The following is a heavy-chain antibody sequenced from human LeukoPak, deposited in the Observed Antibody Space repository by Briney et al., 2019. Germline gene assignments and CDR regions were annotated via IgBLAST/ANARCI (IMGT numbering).Heavy chain of an antibody. J-gene: IGHJ5*02. D-gene: IGHD3-9*01. V-gene: IGHV1-18*01. Sequence: GASVTVSCKASGYTFTSYGISWVRQAPGQGLEGMGWISAYNGNTNYAQKLQGRVTMTTDTSTSTAYMELRSLRSDDTAVYYCARGDRPPTGNWFDPWGQGTLVTVSS. CDR3: ARGDRPPTGNWFDP. CDR1: GYTFTSYG. CDR2: ISAYNGNT.